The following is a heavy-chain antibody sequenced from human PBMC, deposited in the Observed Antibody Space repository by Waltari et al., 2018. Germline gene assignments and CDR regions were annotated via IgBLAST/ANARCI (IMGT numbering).Heavy chain of an antibody. Sequence: QVQLVQSGAEVKKPGSSVKVSCKASGGTFSSYAISWVRQAPGQGLEWMGGMIPIWGRVNYAQKVQGRGTITADESTRTADRGLSSLRSEDTAVYYCARGEQLGPPDYWGQGTLVTVSS. CDR2: MIPIWGRV. CDR1: GGTFSSYA. D-gene: IGHD6-13*01. J-gene: IGHJ4*02. CDR3: ARGEQLGPPDY. V-gene: IGHV1-69*01.